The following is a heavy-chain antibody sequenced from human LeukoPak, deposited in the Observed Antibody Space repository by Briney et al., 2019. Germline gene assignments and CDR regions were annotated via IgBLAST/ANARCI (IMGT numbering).Heavy chain of an antibody. CDR3: ARDSHYYDSSGYYWGGLFDY. Sequence: PGGSLRLSCAASGFTFSSHSMSWVRQAPGKGLEWVSSISSSSYIYQADSVKGRFTISRDNAKSSLWLQMNSLRAEDTAVYYCARDSHYYDSSGYYWGGLFDYWGQGTQVTVSS. CDR2: ISSSSYI. CDR1: GFTFSSHS. D-gene: IGHD3-22*01. V-gene: IGHV3-21*01. J-gene: IGHJ4*02.